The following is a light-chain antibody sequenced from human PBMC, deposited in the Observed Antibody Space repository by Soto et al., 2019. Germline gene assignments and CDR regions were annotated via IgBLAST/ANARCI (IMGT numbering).Light chain of an antibody. Sequence: EIVLTQSPATLSLSPGERATLSCRASQSVNSYLAWYQQKPGQAPRLLIYDASNRATGIPARFSGSGSGTDFTLTISSLEPGDFAVYYCYQRSTWPLAFGGGTKVEIK. CDR3: YQRSTWPLA. J-gene: IGKJ4*01. V-gene: IGKV3-11*01. CDR1: QSVNSY. CDR2: DAS.